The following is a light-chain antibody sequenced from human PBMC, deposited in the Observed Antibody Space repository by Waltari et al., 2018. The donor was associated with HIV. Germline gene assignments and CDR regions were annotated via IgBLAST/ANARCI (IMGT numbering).Light chain of an antibody. CDR2: EVS. V-gene: IGLV2-14*01. J-gene: IGLJ2*01. Sequence: QSALTQPASVSGAPGQSLTISCTGPSSDVGSYDYVSWYQQHPGKAPKLMIFEVSHRPSGVSDRFSGSKSGNTASLTISGLLADDEADYYCSSYTSTTTVIFGGGTKVTVL. CDR1: SSDVGSYDY. CDR3: SSYTSTTTVI.